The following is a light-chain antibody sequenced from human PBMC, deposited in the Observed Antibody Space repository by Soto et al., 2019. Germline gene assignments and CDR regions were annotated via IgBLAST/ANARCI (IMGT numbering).Light chain of an antibody. Sequence: QSVLTQSPSASASLGASVTLTCTLISGHSNYDIAWHQQQPEKGPRYLMKLNSDGSHSKGDWIPDRFSGSSSGAERYLTISCLQSEDDADDYCQTWGTGTYFVFGGGTKLTVL. CDR3: QTWGTGTYFV. V-gene: IGLV4-69*01. CDR2: LNSDGSH. J-gene: IGLJ2*01. CDR1: SGHSNYD.